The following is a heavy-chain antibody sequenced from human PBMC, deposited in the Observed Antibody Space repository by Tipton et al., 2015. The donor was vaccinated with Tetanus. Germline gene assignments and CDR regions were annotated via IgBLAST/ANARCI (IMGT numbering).Heavy chain of an antibody. D-gene: IGHD3/OR15-3a*01. CDR3: ARRPGFCTGSSCDYYFDY. CDR2: IYPGDSNT. J-gene: IGHJ4*02. V-gene: IGHV5-51*01. Sequence: QSGPEVKKPGESLKISCKGSGYSFTTYWIGWVRQMPGKGLEWMGTIYPGDSNTGYSPSFQGQVTISADRSASTAYLQWTSLKATDSAIYYCARRPGFCTGSSCDYYFDYWGQGTLVTVSS. CDR1: GYSFTTYW.